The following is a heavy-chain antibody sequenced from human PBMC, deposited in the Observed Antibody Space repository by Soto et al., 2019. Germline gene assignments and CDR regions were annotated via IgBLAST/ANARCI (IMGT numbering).Heavy chain of an antibody. Sequence: QIILKESGPTLVKPTQTLTLTCSFSGFSLSSSGEGVGWFRQSPGGALEWLALIYWDDDKRYRPSLTSRLAVTQDSSKNQVVFTMTNLDPVDTGTYFCAHRQRSVVVGAPFDSLGQGNLVTVSS. D-gene: IGHD2-21*01. V-gene: IGHV2-5*02. CDR2: IYWDDDK. CDR3: AHRQRSVVVGAPFDS. J-gene: IGHJ4*02. CDR1: GFSLSSSGEG.